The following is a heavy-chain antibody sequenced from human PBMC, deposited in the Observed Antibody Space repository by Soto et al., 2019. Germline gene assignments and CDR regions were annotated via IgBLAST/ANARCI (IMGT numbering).Heavy chain of an antibody. CDR1: GFTFSSYG. D-gene: IGHD1-26*01. V-gene: IGHV3-33*01. CDR3: ARDRRSYQYYYYYYGMDV. J-gene: IGHJ6*02. Sequence: GGSLRLSCAASGFTFSSYGMHWVHQAPGKGLEWVAVIWYDGSNKYYADSVKGRFTISRDNSKNTLYLQMNSLRAEDTAVYYCARDRRSYQYYYYYYGMDVWGQGTTVTVSS. CDR2: IWYDGSNK.